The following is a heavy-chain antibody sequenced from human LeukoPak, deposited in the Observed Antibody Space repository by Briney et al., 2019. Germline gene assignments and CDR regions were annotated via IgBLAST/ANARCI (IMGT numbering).Heavy chain of an antibody. CDR3: ARDQGSIVATLGYMDV. J-gene: IGHJ6*03. Sequence: PGGSLRLSCAASGFTFSDYYMSWIRQAPGKGLEWVSSISSSSSYIYCADSVKGRFTISRDNAKNSLYLQMNSLRAEDTAVYYCARDQGSIVATLGYMDVWGKGTTVTVSS. V-gene: IGHV3-21*01. D-gene: IGHD5-12*01. CDR2: ISSSSSYI. CDR1: GFTFSDYY.